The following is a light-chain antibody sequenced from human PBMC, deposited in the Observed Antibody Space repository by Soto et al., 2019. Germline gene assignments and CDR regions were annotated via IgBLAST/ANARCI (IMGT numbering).Light chain of an antibody. CDR3: QQRSNWPPIT. CDR2: GAS. J-gene: IGKJ5*01. CDR1: QSVSSSY. V-gene: IGKV3D-20*02. Sequence: IVFTQSPGTLYLSPRERATLSCRASQSVSSSYLAWYQQKPGQTPRLLIYGASSRATGIADRFSGSGSETDFTLTISRLEPEDFAVYFCQQRSNWPPITFGQGTRLEI.